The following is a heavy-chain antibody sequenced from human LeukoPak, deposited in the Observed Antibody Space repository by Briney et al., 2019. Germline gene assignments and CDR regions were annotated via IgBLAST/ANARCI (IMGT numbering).Heavy chain of an antibody. Sequence: GGSLRLSCAASGFTFSSYAMSWVRQAPGKGLEWVSALSGNGDKTFYAGSVRGRFTISRDNSKNRLFLQMYGLRAEDTAVYYCAKDLNYGFDYWGQGTLVTVSS. D-gene: IGHD3-10*01. V-gene: IGHV3-23*01. CDR1: GFTFSSYA. CDR2: LSGNGDKT. J-gene: IGHJ4*02. CDR3: AKDLNYGFDY.